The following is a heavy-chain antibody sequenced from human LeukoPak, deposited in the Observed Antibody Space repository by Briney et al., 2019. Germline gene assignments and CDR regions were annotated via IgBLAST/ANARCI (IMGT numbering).Heavy chain of an antibody. CDR3: ARVLSSGYSPFDY. D-gene: IGHD3-22*01. J-gene: IGHJ4*02. V-gene: IGHV3-11*01. CDR2: ITSTGATI. CDR1: GFTFSDYY. Sequence: PGGSLRLSCAASGFTFSDYYMTWIRRAPGKGLEWVSHITSTGATIYYADSVKGRFTISRDNAKNSLSLQMNSLRAEDTAVYFCARVLSSGYSPFDYWGQGILVTVPS.